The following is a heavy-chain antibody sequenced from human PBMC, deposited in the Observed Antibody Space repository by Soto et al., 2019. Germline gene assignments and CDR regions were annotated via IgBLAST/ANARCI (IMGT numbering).Heavy chain of an antibody. CDR1: GFTFSDYY. CDR2: IRNKANMYST. J-gene: IGHJ6*02. CDR3: VRVPGAAHPGGIYNHYAMDV. D-gene: IGHD3-16*01. Sequence: PGGSLRLSCAASGFTFSDYYVDWVRQAPGKGLEWVGRIRNKANMYSTEYAASVIGRFTISGDDSQNSLFLQMNSLKTEDTAVYYCVRVPGAAHPGGIYNHYAMDVWGQGTTVTVSS. V-gene: IGHV3-72*01.